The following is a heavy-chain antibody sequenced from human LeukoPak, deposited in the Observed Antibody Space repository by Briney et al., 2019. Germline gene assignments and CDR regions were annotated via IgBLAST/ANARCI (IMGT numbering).Heavy chain of an antibody. CDR2: INPGDSDT. Sequence: GESLKISCKGSGYTFSSYWIGWVRQMPGKGLEWMGIINPGDSDTRYSPSFQGQVTISADKSISTAYLQWSSLKASDSAIYYCARLPISGYYIGEHWGQGTPVTVSS. CDR1: GYTFSSYW. D-gene: IGHD5-12*01. V-gene: IGHV5-51*01. CDR3: ARLPISGYYIGEH. J-gene: IGHJ4*02.